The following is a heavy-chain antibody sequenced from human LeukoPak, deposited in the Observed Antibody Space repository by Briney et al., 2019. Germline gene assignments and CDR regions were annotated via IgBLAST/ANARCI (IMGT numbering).Heavy chain of an antibody. J-gene: IGHJ3*02. V-gene: IGHV4-59*11. D-gene: IGHD6-19*01. Sequence: PPETPSLTLTVSGTSITTHQWTWIGHTARQGLAWVGYINYCGRSNHNPSLQSRGTISIGTSKQQISLTLSSVTAADTAMYYCASHSSGWSGAFDIWGQGTMVTVSS. CDR1: GTSITTHQ. CDR2: INYCGRS. CDR3: ASHSSGWSGAFDI.